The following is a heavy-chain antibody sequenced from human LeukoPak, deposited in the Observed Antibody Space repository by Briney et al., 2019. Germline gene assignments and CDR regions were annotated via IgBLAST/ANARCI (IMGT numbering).Heavy chain of an antibody. V-gene: IGHV1-24*01. CDR1: GKTLSDLS. D-gene: IGHD5-18*01. CDR2: SDSEDGER. Sequence: ASVKVSCKVSGKTLSDLSIHRLRQPPGKGLEWLGGSDSEDGERIYAQMFQGRVTMTEDTSIDTAYMELSSLRSEDTAVYYCVTGFTTMAVDYFDYWAREPWSPS. CDR3: VTGFTTMAVDYFDY. J-gene: IGHJ4*02.